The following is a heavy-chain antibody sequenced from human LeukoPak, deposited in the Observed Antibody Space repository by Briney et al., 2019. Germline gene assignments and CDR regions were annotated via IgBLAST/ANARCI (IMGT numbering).Heavy chain of an antibody. Sequence: RPSETLSFTCTVSGDSIRSFYWSWIRQAPGQGLKCIGFIYVNGDTNYNPSLKRRATLSLDMSKNQFSLKLSSVTAADTAVYYCARHSGYDILTGYPLPVDYWGQGTLVTVSS. D-gene: IGHD3-9*01. CDR3: ARHSGYDILTGYPLPVDY. V-gene: IGHV4-59*08. CDR1: GDSIRSFY. CDR2: IYVNGDT. J-gene: IGHJ4*02.